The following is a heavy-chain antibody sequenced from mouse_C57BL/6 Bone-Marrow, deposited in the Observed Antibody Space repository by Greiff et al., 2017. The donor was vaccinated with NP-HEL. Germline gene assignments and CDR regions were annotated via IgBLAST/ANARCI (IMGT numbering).Heavy chain of an antibody. J-gene: IGHJ2*01. D-gene: IGHD3-3*01. CDR2: IYPGSGNT. CDR3: ARRAGLLDYFDY. CDR1: GYTFTDYY. V-gene: IGHV1-76*01. Sequence: QVQLQQSGAELVRPGASVKLSCKASGYTFTDYYINWVKQRPGQGLEWIARIYPGSGNTYYNEKFKGKATLTAEKSSSTAYMQLSSLTSEDSAVYFCARRAGLLDYFDYWGQGTTLTVSS.